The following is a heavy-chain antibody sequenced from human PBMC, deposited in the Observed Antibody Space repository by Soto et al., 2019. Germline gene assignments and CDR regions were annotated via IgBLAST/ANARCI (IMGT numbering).Heavy chain of an antibody. D-gene: IGHD6-6*01. J-gene: IGHJ5*02. CDR3: AREGGYSSSTDWFDP. V-gene: IGHV3-33*01. CDR2: IWYDGSNK. Sequence: QVQLVESGGGVVQPGRSLRLSCAASGFTFSSYGMHWVRQAPGKGLEWVAVIWYDGSNKYYADSVKGRFTISRDNSKNTLDLEVNSLRAEDTAVYYCAREGGYSSSTDWFDPWGQGTLVTVSS. CDR1: GFTFSSYG.